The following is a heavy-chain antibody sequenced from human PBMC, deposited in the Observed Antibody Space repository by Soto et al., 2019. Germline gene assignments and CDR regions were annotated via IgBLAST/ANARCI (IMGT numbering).Heavy chain of an antibody. Sequence: QVQLQESGPGLVKPSQTLSLTCTVSGGSITSGDAFWIWIRQPPGRGLEWIGYIYSSGSTYYNPSLKSRLTRSVDTSKNQFSLKLSSVTAADTAVYYCARDRAKWKDYYYYGMDVWGQGTTVTVSS. D-gene: IGHD1-20*01. V-gene: IGHV4-30-4*01. CDR2: IYSSGST. CDR1: GGSITSGDAF. J-gene: IGHJ6*02. CDR3: ARDRAKWKDYYYYGMDV.